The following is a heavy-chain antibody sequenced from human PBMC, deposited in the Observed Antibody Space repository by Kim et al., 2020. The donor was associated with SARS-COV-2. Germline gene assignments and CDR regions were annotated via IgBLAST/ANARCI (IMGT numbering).Heavy chain of an antibody. V-gene: IGHV1-2*02. CDR2: INPNSGGT. CDR1: GYTFTGYY. J-gene: IGHJ6*03. Sequence: ASVKVSCKASGYTFTGYYMHWVRQAPGQGLEWMGWINPNSGGTNYAQKFQGRVTMTRDTSISTAYMELSRLRSDDTAVYYCASTYSSSSEYYYYYMDVWGKGTTVTVSS. D-gene: IGHD6-6*01. CDR3: ASTYSSSSEYYYYYMDV.